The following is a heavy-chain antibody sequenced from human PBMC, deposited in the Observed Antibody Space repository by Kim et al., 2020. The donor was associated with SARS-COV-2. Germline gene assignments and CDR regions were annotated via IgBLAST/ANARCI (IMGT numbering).Heavy chain of an antibody. CDR3: ARETLRGYGDYGMDV. J-gene: IGHJ6*02. CDR2: IWYDGSNK. CDR1: GFTFSSYG. Sequence: GGSLRLSCAASGFTFSSYGMHWVRQAPGKGLEWVAVIWYDGSNKYYADSVKGRFTISRDNSKNTLYLQMNSLRAEDTAVYYCARETLRGYGDYGMDVWGQGTTVTVSS. V-gene: IGHV3-33*01. D-gene: IGHD4-17*01.